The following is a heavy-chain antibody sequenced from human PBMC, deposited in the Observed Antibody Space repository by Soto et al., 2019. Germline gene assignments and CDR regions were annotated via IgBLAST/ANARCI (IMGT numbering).Heavy chain of an antibody. Sequence: QVQLVESGGGVVQPGRSLRLSCAASGFSFSSYAMHWVRQAPGKGLEWVAVISYAGSNKYYADSVKGRFTISRDNSKNTLYLQMNSLRPEDTAVYYWARPLWRDDYNWGYFDLWGRGALVTVSS. D-gene: IGHD4-4*01. CDR3: ARPLWRDDYNWGYFDL. CDR1: GFSFSSYA. J-gene: IGHJ2*01. V-gene: IGHV3-30-3*01. CDR2: ISYAGSNK.